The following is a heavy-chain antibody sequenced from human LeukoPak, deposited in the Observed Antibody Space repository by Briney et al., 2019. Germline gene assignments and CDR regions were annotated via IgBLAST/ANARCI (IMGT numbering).Heavy chain of an antibody. D-gene: IGHD5-12*01. Sequence: SETLSLTCIVSVGSISSGSHYWGWIRQPPGKGLEWTGSMHYSEITYYNPSLTSRVTISVDTSKNQFSLRLTSVTAADTAVYYCARYPYSDSGVWQAFDYWGQGTLVTVSS. CDR3: ARYPYSDSGVWQAFDY. CDR2: MHYSEIT. J-gene: IGHJ4*02. V-gene: IGHV4-39*01. CDR1: VGSISSGSHY.